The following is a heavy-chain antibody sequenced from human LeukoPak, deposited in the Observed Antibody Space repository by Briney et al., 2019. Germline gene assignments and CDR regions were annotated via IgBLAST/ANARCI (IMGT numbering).Heavy chain of an antibody. V-gene: IGHV3-11*05. CDR1: GFTFSDYY. D-gene: IGHD6-13*01. Sequence: KPGGSLRLSCAASGFTFSDYYMSWIRQAPGKGLEWVSDISSTSIYTNYADSVKGRFTISRDNAKNSLYLQMNSLRAEDTAVYYCAREDGYSSSWYSDYWGRGTLVTVSS. J-gene: IGHJ4*02. CDR2: ISSTSIYT. CDR3: AREDGYSSSWYSDY.